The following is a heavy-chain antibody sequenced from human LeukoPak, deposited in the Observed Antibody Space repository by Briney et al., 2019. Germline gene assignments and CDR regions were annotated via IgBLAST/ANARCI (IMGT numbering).Heavy chain of an antibody. D-gene: IGHD2-15*01. J-gene: IGHJ3*01. CDR1: GYSINSGFY. V-gene: IGHV4-38-2*01. CDR2: VYHIGST. Sequence: SETLSLTCAVSGYSINSGFYWDWIRQPPGKGLEWIGSVYHIGSTYYNPSLKSRVTVSVDTSKNQFSLKLSSVTAADTALYYCARKAYSDAFDFWGQGEMVIVSS. CDR3: ARKAYSDAFDF.